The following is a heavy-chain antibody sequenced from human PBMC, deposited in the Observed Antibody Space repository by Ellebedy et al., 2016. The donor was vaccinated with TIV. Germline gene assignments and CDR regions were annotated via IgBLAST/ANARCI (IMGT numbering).Heavy chain of an antibody. Sequence: SETLSLTXAVYGGSFSGYYWSWIRQPPGKGLEWIGEINHSGSTNYNPSLKSRVTISVDTSKNQFSLKLSSVTAADTAVYYCARGGGATTRSSYFDYWGQGTLVTVSS. J-gene: IGHJ4*02. V-gene: IGHV4-34*01. CDR3: ARGGGATTRSSYFDY. D-gene: IGHD5-12*01. CDR2: INHSGST. CDR1: GGSFSGYY.